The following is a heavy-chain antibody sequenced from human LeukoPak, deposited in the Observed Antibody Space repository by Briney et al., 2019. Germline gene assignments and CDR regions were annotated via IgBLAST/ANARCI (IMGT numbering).Heavy chain of an antibody. CDR2: ISAYNGNT. D-gene: IGHD1-26*01. CDR3: ARELKVGASAAFDI. V-gene: IGHV1-18*01. CDR1: GYTFTSYG. Sequence: ASVKVPCKASGYTFTSYGISWVRQAPGQGLEGMGWISAYNGNTNYAQKLQGRVTMTTDTSTSTAYMELRSLRSDDTAVYYCARELKVGASAAFDIWGQGTMVTVSS. J-gene: IGHJ3*02.